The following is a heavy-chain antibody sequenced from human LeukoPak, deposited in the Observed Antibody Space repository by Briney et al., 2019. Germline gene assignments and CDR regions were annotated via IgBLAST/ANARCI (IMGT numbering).Heavy chain of an antibody. D-gene: IGHD2-2*02. J-gene: IGHJ4*02. V-gene: IGHV1-2*02. CDR3: ARSELLVVPAAIPN. Sequence: ASVKVSCKASGYTFTGYYMHWVRQAPGQGLEWMGWINPNSGGTNYAQKFQGRVTMTRDTSISTAYMELSRLRSDDTAVYYCARSELLVVPAAIPNWGQGTLVTVSS. CDR1: GYTFTGYY. CDR2: INPNSGGT.